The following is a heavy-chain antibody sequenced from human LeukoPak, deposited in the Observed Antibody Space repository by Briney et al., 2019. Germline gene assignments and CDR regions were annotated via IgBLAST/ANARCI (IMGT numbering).Heavy chain of an antibody. CDR2: VNEDGNN. D-gene: IGHD3-3*01. CDR1: NGSFSGYH. J-gene: IGHJ5*02. CDR3: ARASWSGGGGFDP. Sequence: WETLSLTCAVYNGSFSGYHWSWIRQSPGKGLEWSGEVNEDGNNYFNPSLRGRVSISIDTSRNHFSLKLMSVTDADTAVYNCARASWSGGGGFDPWGQGTLVSVSS. V-gene: IGHV4-34*01.